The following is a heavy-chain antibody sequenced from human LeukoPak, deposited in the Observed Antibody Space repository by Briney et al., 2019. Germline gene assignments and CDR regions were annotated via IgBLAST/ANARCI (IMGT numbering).Heavy chain of an antibody. V-gene: IGHV6-1*01. Sequence: SQTLSLTCDISGESVSSKNGAWNWIRQSPSRGLEWLGRTYYRSKWYTDYAVSMNGRITISPDTSKNQFSLQLNSVTPDDTAVYYCARDVGTSDWHTFDYWGQGTLVTVSS. CDR3: ARDVGTSDWHTFDY. D-gene: IGHD6-19*01. CDR2: TYYRSKWYT. CDR1: GESVSSKNGA. J-gene: IGHJ4*02.